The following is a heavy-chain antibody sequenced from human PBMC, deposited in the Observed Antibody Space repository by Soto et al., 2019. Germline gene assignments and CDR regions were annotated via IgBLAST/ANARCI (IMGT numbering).Heavy chain of an antibody. Sequence: GWSLRLSCAASGFTFSTYAMSWVRQAPGKGLEWVSVIYSGGSTYYADSVKGRFTISRDNSKNTLYLQMNSLRAEDTAVYYRERVSRYCSSTTCYYDYYGMDVWGQGT. CDR3: ERVSRYCSSTTCYYDYYGMDV. CDR1: GFTFSTYA. V-gene: IGHV3-53*01. D-gene: IGHD2-2*01. J-gene: IGHJ6*02. CDR2: IYSGGST.